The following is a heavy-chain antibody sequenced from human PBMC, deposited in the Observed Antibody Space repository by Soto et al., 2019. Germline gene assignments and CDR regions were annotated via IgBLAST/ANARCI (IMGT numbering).Heavy chain of an antibody. CDR2: ISSSGSTI. D-gene: IGHD2-15*01. CDR1: GFTFSSYE. Sequence: PGGSLRLSCAASGFTFSSYEMNWVRQAPGKGLEWVSYISSSGSTIYYADSVKGRFTISRDNAKNSLYLQMNSLRAEDTAVYYCARDGPSAVVVYWGQGTLVTVSS. J-gene: IGHJ4*02. CDR3: ARDGPSAVVVY. V-gene: IGHV3-48*03.